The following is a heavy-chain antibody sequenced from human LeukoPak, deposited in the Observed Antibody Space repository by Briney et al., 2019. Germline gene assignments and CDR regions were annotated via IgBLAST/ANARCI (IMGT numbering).Heavy chain of an antibody. V-gene: IGHV3-7*01. J-gene: IGHJ4*02. CDR3: AKGPAKGFDY. CDR2: IKEDGSDK. Sequence: GGSLRLSCVASGFTFSTYWMSWVRQAPGKGLEWVANIKEDGSDKNYVGSVKGRFTIFRDNAKNSLYLQMNSLRVEDTAVYYCAKGPAKGFDYWGQGTLVTVSS. CDR1: GFTFSTYW.